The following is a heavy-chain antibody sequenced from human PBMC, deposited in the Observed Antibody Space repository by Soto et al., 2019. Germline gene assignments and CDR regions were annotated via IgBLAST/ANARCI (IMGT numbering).Heavy chain of an antibody. Sequence: GGSLRLSCAASGFTFSSYAMSWVRQAPGKGLEWVSAISGSGGSTYYADSVKGRFTISRDNSKNTLYLQMNSLRAEDTAVYYCAKDNHDTSITIFGVVTTIPWYYYYMDVWGKGTTVTVSS. CDR1: GFTFSSYA. D-gene: IGHD3-3*01. CDR2: ISGSGGST. CDR3: AKDNHDTSITIFGVVTTIPWYYYYMDV. J-gene: IGHJ6*03. V-gene: IGHV3-23*01.